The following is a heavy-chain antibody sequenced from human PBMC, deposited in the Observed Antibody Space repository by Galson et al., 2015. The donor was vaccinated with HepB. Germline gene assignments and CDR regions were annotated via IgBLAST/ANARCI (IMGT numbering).Heavy chain of an antibody. D-gene: IGHD6-13*01. CDR3: ARQGYSSTWYGIGCFDY. CDR2: IFPGDSDT. V-gene: IGHV5-51*01. Sequence: QSGAEVKKPGESLKISCKGSGYTFSNYWIVWVRQMPGKGLEWMGIIFPGDSDTRYNSSFQGQVTISVDKSINTAYLQWSSLQASDTAMYYCARQGYSSTWYGIGCFDYWGRGSQVTVSS. J-gene: IGHJ4*02. CDR1: GYTFSNYW.